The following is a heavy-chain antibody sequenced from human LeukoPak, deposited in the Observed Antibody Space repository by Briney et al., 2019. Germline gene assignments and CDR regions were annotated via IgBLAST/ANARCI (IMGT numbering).Heavy chain of an antibody. D-gene: IGHD2-15*01. Sequence: GGSLRLSCAASGFIFSSYGMHWVRQAPGKGLEWVAVISYDGSNKYYADSVKGRFTISRDNSKNTLYLQMNSLRAEDTAVYYCAKDLDGYCSGGSCYPYYYYGMDVWGQGTTVTVSS. V-gene: IGHV3-30*18. CDR2: ISYDGSNK. J-gene: IGHJ6*02. CDR1: GFIFSSYG. CDR3: AKDLDGYCSGGSCYPYYYYGMDV.